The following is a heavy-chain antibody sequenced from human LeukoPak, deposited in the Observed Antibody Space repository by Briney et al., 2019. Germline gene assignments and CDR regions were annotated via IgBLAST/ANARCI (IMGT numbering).Heavy chain of an antibody. Sequence: SESLSLTCAVYGGSFSGYYWSWIRQPPGKGLEWIGEINHSGSTNYNPSLKSRVTISVDTSKNQFSLKLSSVTAADTAVYYCAKRIVATIRLGAFDIWGQGTMVTVSS. CDR2: INHSGST. CDR1: GGSFSGYY. D-gene: IGHD5-12*01. V-gene: IGHV4-34*01. CDR3: AKRIVATIRLGAFDI. J-gene: IGHJ3*02.